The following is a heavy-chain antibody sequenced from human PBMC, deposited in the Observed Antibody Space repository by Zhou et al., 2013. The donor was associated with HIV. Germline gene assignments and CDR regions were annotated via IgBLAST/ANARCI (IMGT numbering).Heavy chain of an antibody. CDR3: ARDPPRYSNSWYGESDKNYFDS. J-gene: IGHJ4*02. CDR2: ISAYNGNT. CDR1: GYTFITYG. Sequence: QVQLVQSGAEVKKPGASVKVSCKASGYTFITYGITWVRQAPGQGLEWMGWISAYNGNTNYAQKLQGRVTMTTDTSTSTAYMELRSLRSDDTAVYYCARDPPRYSNSWYGESDKNYFDSWGQGTLVTVSS. V-gene: IGHV1-18*01. D-gene: IGHD6-13*01.